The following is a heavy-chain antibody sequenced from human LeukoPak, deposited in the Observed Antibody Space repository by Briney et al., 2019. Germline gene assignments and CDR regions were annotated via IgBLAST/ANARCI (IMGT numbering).Heavy chain of an antibody. CDR1: GYTFTSNY. V-gene: IGHV1-46*01. D-gene: IGHD6-19*01. J-gene: IGHJ4*02. CDR3: ARDRRYNSGWGHFDY. CDR2: INPSGGGT. Sequence: ASVKVSCKASGYTFTSNYIHWVRQAPGQGLEWMGIINPSGGGTSYAQKFQGRVTMTRDTSTSTVYMELSSLRSEDTAVYYCARDRRYNSGWGHFDYWGQGTLVTVSS.